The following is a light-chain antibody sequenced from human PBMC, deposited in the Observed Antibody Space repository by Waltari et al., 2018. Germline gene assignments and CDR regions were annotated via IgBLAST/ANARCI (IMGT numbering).Light chain of an antibody. CDR1: PSVSKTV. CDR3: QKYVNLPAT. V-gene: IGKV3-20*01. CDR2: GAA. Sequence: ARPSVSKTVALSQQKPGQAPRLLIFGAAIRATGIPDRFSGSGSGTDFSLTISRLEPEDCAVYYCQKYVNLPATFGQGTKVEIK. J-gene: IGKJ1*01.